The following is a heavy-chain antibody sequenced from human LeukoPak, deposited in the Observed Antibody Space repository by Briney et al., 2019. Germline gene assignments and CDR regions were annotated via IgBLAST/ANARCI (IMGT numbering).Heavy chain of an antibody. J-gene: IGHJ6*02. V-gene: IGHV6-1*01. CDR2: TYYRSKWYN. CDR1: GDIVSSNSAA. Sequence: SQTLSLTCALSGDIVSSNSAAWNWIRQSPSRGLEWLGRTYYRSKWYNDYAVSVKSRITINPDTSKNQFSLQLNSVTAADTAVYYCARVIYWISEGYSYGMDVWGQGTTVTVSS. CDR3: ARVIYWISEGYSYGMDV. D-gene: IGHD2-15*01.